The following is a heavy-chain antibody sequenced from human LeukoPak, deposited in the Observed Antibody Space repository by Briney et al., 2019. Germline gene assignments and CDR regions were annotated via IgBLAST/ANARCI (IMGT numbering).Heavy chain of an antibody. Sequence: GGSLRLSCAASGFTFSDYYLSWIRQAPGKGLEWVSYISSSGTTIYYADSVQGRFTISRDNAENSLFLQMNSLRAEDTAVYYCAKVPAKWWELLGGIDYWGQGILVTVSS. V-gene: IGHV3-11*04. D-gene: IGHD1-26*01. CDR1: GFTFSDYY. CDR2: ISSSGTTI. J-gene: IGHJ4*02. CDR3: AKVPAKWWELLGGIDY.